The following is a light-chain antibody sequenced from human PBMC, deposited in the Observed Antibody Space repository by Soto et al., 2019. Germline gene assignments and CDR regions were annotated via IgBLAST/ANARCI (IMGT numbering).Light chain of an antibody. J-gene: IGLJ3*02. CDR2: DVS. CDR1: SSDVGGYDH. V-gene: IGLV2-14*03. Sequence: QSVLTQPASVSGSPGQSITISCTGTSSDVGGYDHVSWYQQHPGKAPKLIIYDVSIRPSGVSNRFSGSKSGNTAPLAVSGLQAEDEADYYCSSYTSKDTLVFGGGTKLTVL. CDR3: SSYTSKDTLV.